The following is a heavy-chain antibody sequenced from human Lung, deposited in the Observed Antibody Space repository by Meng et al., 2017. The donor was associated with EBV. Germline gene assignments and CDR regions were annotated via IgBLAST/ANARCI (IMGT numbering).Heavy chain of an antibody. CDR3: ARSTYYHDSSGPAFDY. CDR2: INTNTGSP. V-gene: IGHV7-4-1*02. J-gene: IGHJ4*02. CDR1: GDHLPSYA. D-gene: IGHD3-22*01. Sequence: VNLWKFWFELWNPGASVGFSCKSSGDHLPSYAMNWVQQAPGQGLEWMGWINTNTGSPTYAQGFTGRFVFSLDTSVSTAYLQITSLKPDDTAVYYCARSTYYHDSSGPAFDYWGQGTLVTVSS.